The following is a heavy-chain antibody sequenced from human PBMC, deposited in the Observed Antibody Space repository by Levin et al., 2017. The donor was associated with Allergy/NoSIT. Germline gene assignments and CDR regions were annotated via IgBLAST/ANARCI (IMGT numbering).Heavy chain of an antibody. CDR1: GFTFNIYA. CDR2: ISGNGANT. J-gene: IGHJ4*02. V-gene: IGHV3-23*01. Sequence: LSLTCAASGFTFNIYAMTWVRQAPGKGLEWVSSISGNGANTYYADSVKGRFTISRDNSKNTLYLQMNSLGAEDTAVYYCAKDDGGWFASDYWGQGTLVTVSS. CDR3: AKDDGGWFASDY. D-gene: IGHD6-19*01.